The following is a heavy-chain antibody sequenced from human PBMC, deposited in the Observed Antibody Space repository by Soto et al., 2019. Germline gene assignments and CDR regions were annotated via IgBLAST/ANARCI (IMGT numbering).Heavy chain of an antibody. CDR2: FDPEDGET. CDR1: GYTLTELS. J-gene: IGHJ6*04. D-gene: IGHD2-2*01. Sequence: ASVKVSCKVSGYTLTELSMHWVRQAPGKGLEWMGGFDPEDGETIYAQKFQGRVTMTEDTSTDTAYMELSSLRSEDTAVYYCASRYSIVVVPFLPDVWGKGTTVTVSS. CDR3: ASRYSIVVVPFLPDV. V-gene: IGHV1-24*01.